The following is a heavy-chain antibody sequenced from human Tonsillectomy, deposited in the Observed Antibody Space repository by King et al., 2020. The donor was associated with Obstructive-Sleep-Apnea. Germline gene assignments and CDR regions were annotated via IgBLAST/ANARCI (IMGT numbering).Heavy chain of an antibody. V-gene: IGHV3-73*02. CDR1: GFIISGSA. CDR3: TRPGGDASYYYGMDV. D-gene: IGHD2-21*02. Sequence: VQLVESGGGLVQPGGSLKLSCAASGFIISGSAMHWVRQASGKGLEWIGRIRSKDNNYATAYAASVKGRFTVSRDDSKNTAYLQMNSLKTEDTAVDYCTRPGGDASYYYGMDVWGQGATVTVSS. CDR2: IRSKDNNYAT. J-gene: IGHJ6*02.